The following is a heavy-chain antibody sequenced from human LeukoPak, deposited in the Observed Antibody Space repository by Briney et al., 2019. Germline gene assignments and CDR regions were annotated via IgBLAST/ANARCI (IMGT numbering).Heavy chain of an antibody. D-gene: IGHD3-22*01. CDR2: ISYDASNK. CDR3: AKDLAYDSSGYNYYYYYGMDV. J-gene: IGHJ6*02. CDR1: GFTFISYG. V-gene: IGHV3-30*18. Sequence: PGGSLRLSCAASGFTFISYGMHWVRQAPGKGLEWVAVISYDASNKYYADSVKGRFTISRGNSKNTLYLQMNSLRAEDTAVYYCAKDLAYDSSGYNYYYYYGMDVWGQGTTVTVSS.